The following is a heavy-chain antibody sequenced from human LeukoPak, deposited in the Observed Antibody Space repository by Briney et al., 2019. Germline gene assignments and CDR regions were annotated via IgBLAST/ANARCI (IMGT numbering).Heavy chain of an antibody. Sequence: PGGSLRLSCEASGFTFNTCAMSWVRQAPGKGLEWVSRINVEGTTTTYADSVEGRFTISRDENTLYLQMNHLRVDDTAVYYCTRGGEEPFDYWGQGTLVTVSS. CDR1: GFTFNTCA. D-gene: IGHD3-10*01. V-gene: IGHV3-74*01. J-gene: IGHJ4*02. CDR2: INVEGTTT. CDR3: TRGGEEPFDY.